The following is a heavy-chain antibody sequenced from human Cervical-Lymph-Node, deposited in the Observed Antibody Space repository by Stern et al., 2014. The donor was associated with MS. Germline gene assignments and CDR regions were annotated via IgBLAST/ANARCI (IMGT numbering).Heavy chain of an antibody. CDR3: SGSNWYFFDY. V-gene: IGHV3-74*01. CDR1: GFTFDSYS. J-gene: IGHJ4*02. Sequence: EDQLVESGGGLVQPGGSLRLSCAASGFTFDSYSMHWVLQVPGKGLVWVSRIKTDGSSPRYADSVKGRFTISRDNAKNMLYLEMNSLRAEDTAVYYCSGSNWYFFDYWGQGTLVTVSS. D-gene: IGHD6-13*01. CDR2: IKTDGSSP.